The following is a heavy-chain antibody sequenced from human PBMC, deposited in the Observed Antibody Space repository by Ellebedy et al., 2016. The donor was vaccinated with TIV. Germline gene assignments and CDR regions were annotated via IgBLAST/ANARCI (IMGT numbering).Heavy chain of an antibody. CDR2: VSQDGSEK. V-gene: IGHV3-7*03. D-gene: IGHD3-10*01. Sequence: GESLKISCAASGFPFSSYAMSWVRQAPGKGLEWVSNVSQDGSEKYYVDSVKGRFSVSRDNAKNSVYLQMNHLRAEDTAVYYCTTPYYYGSGSYFLWGQGTLVSVFS. J-gene: IGHJ4*02. CDR1: GFPFSSYA. CDR3: TTPYYYGSGSYFL.